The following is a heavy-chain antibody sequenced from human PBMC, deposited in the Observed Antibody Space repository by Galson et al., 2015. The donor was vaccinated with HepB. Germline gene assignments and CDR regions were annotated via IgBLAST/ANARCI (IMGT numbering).Heavy chain of an antibody. CDR3: AREWKYYDMLTGYSSLDY. CDR2: FSTYNGNT. J-gene: IGHJ4*02. D-gene: IGHD3-9*01. CDR1: GYTHTSYG. Sequence: SVKVSCKASGYTHTSYGISWVRQAPGQGLEWMGWFSTYNGNTIYAQKVQGRVTMTTDTSTSTAYMELRSLRSDDTAVYYCAREWKYYDMLTGYSSLDYWAQGTLVTVSS. V-gene: IGHV1-18*04.